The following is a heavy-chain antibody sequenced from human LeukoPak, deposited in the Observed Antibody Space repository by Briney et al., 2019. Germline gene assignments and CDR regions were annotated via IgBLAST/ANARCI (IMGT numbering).Heavy chain of an antibody. J-gene: IGHJ4*02. CDR3: ARGYSSTTPFDY. CDR1: GFTVSGNY. CDR2: IYSGGST. D-gene: IGHD5/OR15-5a*01. V-gene: IGHV3-66*01. Sequence: GGSLRLSCAASGFTVSGNYMSWVRQAPGKGLEWVSVIYSGGSTYYADSVKGRFTISRDNAKNTLYLQMNSLRAEDTAVYYCARGYSSTTPFDYWGQGTLVTVSS.